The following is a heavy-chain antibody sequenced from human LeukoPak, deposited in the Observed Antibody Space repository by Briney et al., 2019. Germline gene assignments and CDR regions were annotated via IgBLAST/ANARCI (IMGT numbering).Heavy chain of an antibody. Sequence: GGSLRLSCAASGFTFSSYGMHWVRQAPGKGLEWVAVISYDGSNKYYADSVKGRFTISRDNSKNTLYLQMNSLRAEDTAVYYCAKDEGYSGYDCYWGQGTLVTVSS. J-gene: IGHJ4*02. CDR3: AKDEGYSGYDCY. CDR1: GFTFSSYG. D-gene: IGHD5-12*01. V-gene: IGHV3-30*18. CDR2: ISYDGSNK.